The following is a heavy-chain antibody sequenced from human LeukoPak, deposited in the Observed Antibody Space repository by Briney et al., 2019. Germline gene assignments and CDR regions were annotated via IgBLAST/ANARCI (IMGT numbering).Heavy chain of an antibody. CDR3: VTGRGSGTNLYYYYGMDL. J-gene: IGHJ6*02. Sequence: ASVKVSCKASGYSFTNYYMHWVRQAPGQGLEWMGIINPSGHVTSYAQKFQGRVTMSRDTSTSTVNMELSSLTSEDTAVYYCVTGRGSGTNLYYYYGMDLWGQGTTVIVSS. V-gene: IGHV1-46*01. CDR1: GYSFTNYY. D-gene: IGHD3-10*01. CDR2: INPSGHVT.